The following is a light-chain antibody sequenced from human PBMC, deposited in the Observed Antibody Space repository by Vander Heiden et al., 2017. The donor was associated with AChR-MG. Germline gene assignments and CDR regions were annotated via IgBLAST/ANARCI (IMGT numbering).Light chain of an antibody. Sequence: DIQMTQSPSSLSASVGDGVTITCRASQNIRRFLNWYQQKPGQAPKVLIYGASNLQSGVPSRFSSSGSGTDFTLTISSLQPEDFATYYCQQSYSTLPLTFGGGTKVEIK. CDR3: QQSYSTLPLT. J-gene: IGKJ4*01. V-gene: IGKV1-39*01. CDR2: GAS. CDR1: QNIRRF.